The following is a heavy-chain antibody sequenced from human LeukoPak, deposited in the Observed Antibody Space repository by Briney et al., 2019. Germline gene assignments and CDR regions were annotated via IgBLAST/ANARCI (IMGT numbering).Heavy chain of an antibody. CDR1: GYTFTGYY. V-gene: IGHV1-2*06. Sequence: ASVKVSCKASGYTFTGYYMHWVRQAPGQALEWMGRIDPNSGGTNYAQKFQGRVTMTRDTSISTAYMELSRLRSDDTAVYYCAQMATMENVDYWGQGTLVTVSS. CDR2: IDPNSGGT. J-gene: IGHJ4*02. CDR3: AQMATMENVDY. D-gene: IGHD5-24*01.